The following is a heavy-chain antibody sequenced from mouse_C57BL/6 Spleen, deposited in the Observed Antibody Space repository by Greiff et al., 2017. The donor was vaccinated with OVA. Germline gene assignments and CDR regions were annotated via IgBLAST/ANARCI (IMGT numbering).Heavy chain of an antibody. J-gene: IGHJ2*01. D-gene: IGHD1-1*01. CDR3: ARGYGYFDY. Sequence: VQLQQSGPELVKPGASVKIPCKASGYTFTDYNMDWVKQSHGKSLEWIGDINPNNGGTIYNQKFKGKATLTVDKSSSTAYMELRSLTSEDTAVYYWARGYGYFDYWGQGTTLTVSS. CDR1: GYTFTDYN. V-gene: IGHV1-18*01. CDR2: INPNNGGT.